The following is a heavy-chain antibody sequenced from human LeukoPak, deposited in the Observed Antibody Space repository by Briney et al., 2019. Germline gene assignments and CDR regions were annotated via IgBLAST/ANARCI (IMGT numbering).Heavy chain of an antibody. CDR1: GYTFTSYD. D-gene: IGHD3-10*01. Sequence: ASVKVSCKASGYTFTSYDINWVRQATGQGLEWMGWMNPNSGNTGYAQKFQGRVTMTRNTSISTAYMELSSLRSEDTAVYYCAGSGRGGGSIRGGFKYYFDYWGQGTLVTVSS. V-gene: IGHV1-8*01. CDR3: AGSGRGGGSIRGGFKYYFDY. J-gene: IGHJ4*02. CDR2: MNPNSGNT.